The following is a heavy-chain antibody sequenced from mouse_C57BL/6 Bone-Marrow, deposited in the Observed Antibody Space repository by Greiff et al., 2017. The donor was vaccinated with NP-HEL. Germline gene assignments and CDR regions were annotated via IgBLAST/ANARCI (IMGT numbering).Heavy chain of an antibody. CDR2: IYPGDGDT. V-gene: IGHV1-82*01. Sequence: LVKPGASVKISCKASGYAFSSSWMNWVKQRPGKGLEWIGRIYPGDGDTNYNGKFKGKATLTADKSSSTAYMQLSSLTSEDSAVYFCAKNYDGYPAWFAYWGQGTLVTVSA. D-gene: IGHD2-3*01. J-gene: IGHJ3*01. CDR1: GYAFSSSW. CDR3: AKNYDGYPAWFAY.